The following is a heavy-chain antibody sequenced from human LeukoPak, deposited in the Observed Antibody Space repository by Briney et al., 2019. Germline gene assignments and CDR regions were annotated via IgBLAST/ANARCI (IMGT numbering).Heavy chain of an antibody. CDR2: IIPILGIA. Sequence: ASVKVSCKASGGTFSSYAISWVRQAPGQGLEWMGRIIPILGIANYAQKSQGRVTITADKSTSTAYMELSSLRSEDTAVYYCARCVGATRYYYYGMDVWGQGTTVTVSS. J-gene: IGHJ6*02. D-gene: IGHD1-26*01. V-gene: IGHV1-69*04. CDR3: ARCVGATRYYYYGMDV. CDR1: GGTFSSYA.